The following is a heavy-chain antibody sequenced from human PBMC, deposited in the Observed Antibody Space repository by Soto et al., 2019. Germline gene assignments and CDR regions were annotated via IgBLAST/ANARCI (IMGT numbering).Heavy chain of an antibody. CDR2: ISSSSRYI. CDR3: AKVEGRFDLLYYYMDV. J-gene: IGHJ6*03. D-gene: IGHD3-3*01. V-gene: IGHV3-21*01. CDR1: GFTFNGYS. Sequence: GGSLRLSCAASGFTFNGYSMNWVRQAPGKGLEWVSSISSSSRYIYYADSVKGRFIISRDNAKNFLYLQMNSLRAENTAVYYCAKVEGRFDLLYYYMDVWGKGTTVTVSS.